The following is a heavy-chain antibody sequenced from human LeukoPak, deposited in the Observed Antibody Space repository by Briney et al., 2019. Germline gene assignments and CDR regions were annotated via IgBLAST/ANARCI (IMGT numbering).Heavy chain of an antibody. CDR3: ARVRFLEWFSMDV. CDR2: IYYSGST. Sequence: PSETLSLTCTVSGGSISSYYWSWIRQPPGKGLEWIGYIYYSGSTNYNPSLKSRVTISVDTSKNQFSLKLSSVTAADPAVYYCARVRFLEWFSMDVWGKGTTVTVSS. CDR1: GGSISSYY. J-gene: IGHJ6*04. V-gene: IGHV4-59*01. D-gene: IGHD3-3*01.